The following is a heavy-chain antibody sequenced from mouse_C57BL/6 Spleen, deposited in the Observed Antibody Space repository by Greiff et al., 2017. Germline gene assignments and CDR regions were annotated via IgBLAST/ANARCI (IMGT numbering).Heavy chain of an antibody. CDR2: IRNKANGDTT. V-gene: IGHV7-3*01. D-gene: IGHD2-1*01. CDR1: GFTFTDYY. CDR3: ARLYGNYVWYFDV. J-gene: IGHJ1*03. Sequence: DVQLVESGGGLVQPGGSLSLSCAASGFTFTDYYMSWVRQPPGKALEWLGFIRNKANGDTTEYSASVKGRFTISRDNSQSILYLQMNALRAEDSATYYCARLYGNYVWYFDVWGTGTTVTVSS.